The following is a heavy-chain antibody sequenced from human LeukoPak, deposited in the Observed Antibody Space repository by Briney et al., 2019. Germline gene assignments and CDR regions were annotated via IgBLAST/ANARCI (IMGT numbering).Heavy chain of an antibody. CDR1: GFTFSSYA. V-gene: IGHV3-23*01. Sequence: GGSLRLSCAASGFTFSSYAMSWVRQAPGKGLEWVSAISGSGGSTYYADSVKGRFTISRDNSKNTLYLQMNSLRAEDTAVYYCAKEFGITMIAVAPDAFDIWGQGTMVTVSS. D-gene: IGHD3-22*01. J-gene: IGHJ3*02. CDR2: ISGSGGST. CDR3: AKEFGITMIAVAPDAFDI.